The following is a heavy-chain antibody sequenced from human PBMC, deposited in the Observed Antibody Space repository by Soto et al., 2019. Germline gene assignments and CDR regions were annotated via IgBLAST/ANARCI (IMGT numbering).Heavy chain of an antibody. CDR3: ASGRDSSGYCTNWFDP. V-gene: IGHV1-69*13. CDR2: IIPIFGTA. D-gene: IGHD3-22*01. CDR1: GGTFSSYA. Sequence: GASVKVSCKASGGTFSSYAISWVRQAPGQGLEWMGGIIPIFGTANYAQKFQGRVTITADESTSTAYMELSSLRSEDTALFYCASGRDSSGYCTNWFDPWGQGTRVTVSS. J-gene: IGHJ5*02.